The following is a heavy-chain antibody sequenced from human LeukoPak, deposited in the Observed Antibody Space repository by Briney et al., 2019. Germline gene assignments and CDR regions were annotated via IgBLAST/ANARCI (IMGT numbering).Heavy chain of an antibody. CDR1: GYAFISHA. J-gene: IGHJ3*02. V-gene: IGHV7-4-1*02. CDR3: ARGVLDTLGVFRGFDI. D-gene: IGHD3-16*01. CDR2: INTNTGNP. Sequence: GASVKVSCKASGYAFISHAMNWVRQAPGQGLEWMGWINTNTGNPTYAQGFTGRFVISLDTSVSTAYLQINSLKAEDTAIYYCARGVLDTLGVFRGFDIWGQGTMVTVSS.